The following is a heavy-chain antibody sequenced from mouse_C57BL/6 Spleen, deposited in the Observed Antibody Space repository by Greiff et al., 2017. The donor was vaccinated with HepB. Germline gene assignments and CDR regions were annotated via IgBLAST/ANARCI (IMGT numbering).Heavy chain of an antibody. CDR3: ARRNYYGSSYGYFDG. V-gene: IGHV1-69*01. CDR2: IDPSDSYT. J-gene: IGHJ1*03. Sequence: VQLQQPGAELVMPGASVKLSCKASGYTFTSYWMHWVKQRPGQGLEWIGEIDPSDSYTNYNQKFKGKSTLTVDKSSSTAYMQLSSLTSEDSAVYYCARRNYYGSSYGYFDGWGTGTTVTVSS. D-gene: IGHD1-1*01. CDR1: GYTFTSYW.